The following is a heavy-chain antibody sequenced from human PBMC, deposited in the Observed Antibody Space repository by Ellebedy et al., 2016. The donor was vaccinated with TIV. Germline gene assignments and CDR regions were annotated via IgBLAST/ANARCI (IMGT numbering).Heavy chain of an antibody. D-gene: IGHD6-19*01. CDR1: GDTFSGHP. J-gene: IGHJ4*02. CDR3: ATVTSGWPSYFDY. V-gene: IGHV1-69*10. Sequence: SVKVSXXTSGDTFSGHPFSWVRQAPGHGLEWLGGIIPILGSTIYAQKFQGRVTMTEDTSTDTAYMELSSLRSEDTAVYYCATVTSGWPSYFDYWGQGTLVTVSS. CDR2: IIPILGST.